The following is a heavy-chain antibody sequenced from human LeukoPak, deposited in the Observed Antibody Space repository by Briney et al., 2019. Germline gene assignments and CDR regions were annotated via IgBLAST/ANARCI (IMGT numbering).Heavy chain of an antibody. CDR3: ARLPKRRALRYFDWYPFDP. J-gene: IGHJ5*02. CDR1: GGSFTNYY. D-gene: IGHD3-9*01. CDR2: INHSGST. V-gene: IGHV4-34*01. Sequence: SETLSLTCAVYGGSFTNYYWSWIRQPPGKGLEWIGEINHSGSTNYNPSLKSRVTISVDTSKNQFSLKLSSVTAADTAVYYCARLPKRRALRYFDWYPFDPWGQGTLVTVSS.